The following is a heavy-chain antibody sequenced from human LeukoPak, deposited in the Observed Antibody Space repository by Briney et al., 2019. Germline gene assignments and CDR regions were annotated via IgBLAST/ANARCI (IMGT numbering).Heavy chain of an antibody. Sequence: PGRSLRLSCAASGFTFSSYGMHWVRQAPGKGLEWVAVISYDGSNKYYADSVKGRFTISRDNSKNTLYLQMNSLRAEDTAVYYCATTRRGYCSGGSCYPYYYYGMDVWGKGTTVTVSS. D-gene: IGHD2-15*01. CDR2: ISYDGSNK. V-gene: IGHV3-30*03. CDR1: GFTFSSYG. J-gene: IGHJ6*04. CDR3: ATTRRGYCSGGSCYPYYYYGMDV.